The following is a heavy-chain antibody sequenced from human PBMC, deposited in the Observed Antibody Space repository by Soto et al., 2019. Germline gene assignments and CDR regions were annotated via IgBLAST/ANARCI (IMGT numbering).Heavy chain of an antibody. J-gene: IGHJ5*02. CDR1: GFTFRSFT. D-gene: IGHD6-13*01. V-gene: IGHV3-21*01. CDR3: TRDASRDSSARGWFDP. Sequence: GGSLRLSCAASGFTFRSFTMNWVRQAPGKGLEWVSTISSNSAYIYYTDALRGRFTISRDNAEHALHLQMTSLSAEDTAVYYCTRDASRDSSARGWFDPWGPGTLVTVPS. CDR2: ISSNSAYI.